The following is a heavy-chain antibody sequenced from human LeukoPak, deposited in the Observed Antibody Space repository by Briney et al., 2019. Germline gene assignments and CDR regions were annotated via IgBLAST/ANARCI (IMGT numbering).Heavy chain of an antibody. CDR3: ARDIHDSSGYPSYFDY. CDR1: GFTFRSYA. J-gene: IGHJ4*02. Sequence: GVSLRLSYAASGFTFRSYAMHWVRQAPGKGLEWVAVISYDGSNKYYEDTVKGRFTISRDNSKNTLYLQMNSLRAEDTAVYYCARDIHDSSGYPSYFDYWGQGTLVTVSS. V-gene: IGHV3-30-3*01. CDR2: ISYDGSNK. D-gene: IGHD3-22*01.